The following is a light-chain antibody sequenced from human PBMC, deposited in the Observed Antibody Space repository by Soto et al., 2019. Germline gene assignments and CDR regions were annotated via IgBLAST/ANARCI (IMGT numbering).Light chain of an antibody. CDR2: GAS. CDR3: HQYDNSQT. CDR1: QSVSSSY. V-gene: IGKV3-20*01. J-gene: IGKJ1*01. Sequence: EIVLTQSPGTLSLSPGERATLSCRASQSVSSSYLAWYQQKPGQAPRLLIYGASSRATGIPDRFSGSGSGTDFTLTISRLEPEDFTVYYCHQYDNSQTFGQGTKVDIK.